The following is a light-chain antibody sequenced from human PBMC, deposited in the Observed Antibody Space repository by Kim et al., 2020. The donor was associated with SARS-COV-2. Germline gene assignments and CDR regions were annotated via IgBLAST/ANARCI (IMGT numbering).Light chain of an antibody. V-gene: IGLV6-57*03. CDR1: SGSIGDNY. CDR2: EDD. CDR3: QSYNRSIVV. J-gene: IGLJ2*01. Sequence: LTQPHSVSESPGKTVTISCTRSSGSIGDNYVQWYQQRPGGVPTTVIYEDDQRPSGVPDRFSGSIDSSSNSASLPISGLKTEDEADYYCQSYNRSIVVFGGGTQLTVL.